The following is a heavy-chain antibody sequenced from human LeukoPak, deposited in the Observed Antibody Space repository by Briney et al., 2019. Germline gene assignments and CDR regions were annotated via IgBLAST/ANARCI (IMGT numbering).Heavy chain of an antibody. CDR2: ISDSGDYT. V-gene: IGHV3-23*01. CDR1: GFTFSSYA. CDR3: AKDLKDVDTAMVDY. J-gene: IGHJ4*02. D-gene: IGHD5-18*01. Sequence: GGSLRLSCAGSGFTFSSYAMSWVRQAPGQGLEWVSVISDSGDYTSYADSVRGRFTISRDNSRNTLYLQMISLRPEDTAVYYCAKDLKDVDTAMVDYWGQGTLVTVSS.